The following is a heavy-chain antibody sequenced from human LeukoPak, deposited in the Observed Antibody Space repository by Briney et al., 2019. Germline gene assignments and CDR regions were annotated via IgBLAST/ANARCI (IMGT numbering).Heavy chain of an antibody. CDR1: GGTFSSYA. Sequence: ASVKVSCKASGGTFSSYAISWVRQAPGQGLEWMGGIIPIFGTANYAQKFQGRVTITTDESTSTAYMELSSLRSEDTAVYYCARGSEGDYVWGSYRYTPFDYWGQGTLVTVSS. CDR3: ARGSEGDYVWGSYRYTPFDY. CDR2: IIPIFGTA. D-gene: IGHD3-16*02. J-gene: IGHJ4*02. V-gene: IGHV1-69*05.